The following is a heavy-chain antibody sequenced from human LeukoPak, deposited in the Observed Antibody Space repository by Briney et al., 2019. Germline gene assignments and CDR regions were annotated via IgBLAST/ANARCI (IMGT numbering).Heavy chain of an antibody. V-gene: IGHV4-61*09. J-gene: IGHJ4*02. D-gene: IGHD2-2*01. CDR2: IYTSGST. Sequence: SETLPLTCTVSGGSISSGSYYWSWIRQPAGKGLEWIGHIYTSGSTNYNTSLKSRVTISIDTSKNQFSLKLSSVTAADTAVYYCARCTSTSCYHFDYWGQGALVTVSS. CDR3: ARCTSTSCYHFDY. CDR1: GGSISSGSYY.